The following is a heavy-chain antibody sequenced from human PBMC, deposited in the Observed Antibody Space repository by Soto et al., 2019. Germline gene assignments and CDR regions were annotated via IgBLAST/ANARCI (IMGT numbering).Heavy chain of an antibody. D-gene: IGHD1-26*01. V-gene: IGHV1-46*02. Sequence: QVQLVQSDAEVRKPGASVTISCKASGYTFNDHYLHWLRQAPGQGFEWLGIFNPSGGFTGIAQWCHGRVTMTSDTSTSTLYMHWSSLRSDDTAGYYGTRDATVGATSYRDGLDGWGQGTTVTVSS. J-gene: IGHJ6*02. CDR1: GYTFNDHY. CDR2: FNPSGGFT. CDR3: TRDATVGATSYRDGLDG.